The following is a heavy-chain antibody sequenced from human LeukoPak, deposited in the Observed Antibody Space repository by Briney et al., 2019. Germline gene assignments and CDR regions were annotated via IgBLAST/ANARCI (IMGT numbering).Heavy chain of an antibody. J-gene: IGHJ6*02. CDR1: GYTLTELS. V-gene: IGHV1-24*01. D-gene: IGHD5-18*01. CDR3: ATEQLWSNGMDV. CDR2: FDPEDGET. Sequence: ASVKVSCKVSGYTLTELSMCWVRQAPGKGLEWMGGFDPEDGETIYAQKFQGRVTMTEDTSTDTAYMELSSLRSEDTAVYYCATEQLWSNGMDVWGQGTTVTVSS.